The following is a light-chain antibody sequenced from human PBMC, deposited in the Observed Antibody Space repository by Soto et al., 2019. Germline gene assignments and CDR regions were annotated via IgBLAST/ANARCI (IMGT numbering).Light chain of an antibody. Sequence: EVMLTQSPGTLSLSPGERATLSCRASQSIFSNYLAWYQQKSGQAPRLLIYGASNRATGIPDRFSGSGSGTAFTLTISSLEPEDFAVYYCQQYGTSPRTFGQGTKVEFK. CDR1: QSIFSNY. CDR2: GAS. CDR3: QQYGTSPRT. J-gene: IGKJ1*01. V-gene: IGKV3-20*01.